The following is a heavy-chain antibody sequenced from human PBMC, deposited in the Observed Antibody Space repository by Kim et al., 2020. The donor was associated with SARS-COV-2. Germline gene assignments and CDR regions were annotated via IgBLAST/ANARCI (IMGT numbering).Heavy chain of an antibody. CDR3: ASSTYSIRPVGLSSPQLALYYYYGMDV. V-gene: IGHV1-18*04. CDR2: ISAYNGNT. Sequence: ASVKVSCKASGYTFTSYGISWVRQAPGQGLEWMGWISAYNGNTNYAQKLQGRVTMTTDTSTSTAYMELRSLRSDDTAVYYCASSTYSIRPVGLSSPQLALYYYYGMDVWGQGTTVTVSS. D-gene: IGHD6-13*01. J-gene: IGHJ6*02. CDR1: GYTFTSYG.